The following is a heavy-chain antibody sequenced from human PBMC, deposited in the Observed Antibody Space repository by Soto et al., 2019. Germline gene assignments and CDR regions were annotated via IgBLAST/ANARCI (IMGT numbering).Heavy chain of an antibody. CDR2: INAANGNT. Sequence: ASLKVPCTASGNTFRSYTMHWVRKAPVQSLVLMGWINAANGNTKYSQRLQGRVTITRDTSENTAYMELSSLRFEDTAVYYCARVRTGSASDPWGQGRLVNVSS. D-gene: IGHD3-9*01. CDR3: ARVRTGSASDP. J-gene: IGHJ5*02. V-gene: IGHV1-3*01. CDR1: GNTFRSYT.